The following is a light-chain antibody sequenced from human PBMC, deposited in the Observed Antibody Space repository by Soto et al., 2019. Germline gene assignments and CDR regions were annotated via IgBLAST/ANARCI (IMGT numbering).Light chain of an antibody. CDR3: SSYAGSDNFWV. J-gene: IGLJ3*02. Sequence: QSVLTQPPSASGSPGQSVTISCTGTSSDVGRYDYVSWYQQHPGKAPKLIICDVTKRPSGVPDRFSGSKSGSTASLIVSGLQAEDEADYYCSSYAGSDNFWVFGGGTKVTVL. V-gene: IGLV2-8*01. CDR1: SSDVGRYDY. CDR2: DVT.